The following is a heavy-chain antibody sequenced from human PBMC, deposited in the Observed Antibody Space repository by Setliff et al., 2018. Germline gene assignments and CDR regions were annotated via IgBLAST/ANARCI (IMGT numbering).Heavy chain of an antibody. D-gene: IGHD6-6*01. CDR2: VHSSGTT. V-gene: IGHV4-39*02. J-gene: IGHJ4*02. CDR1: GDSIKSNAYY. CDR3: ARGRNIAARLLDS. Sequence: SETLSLTCAVSGDSIKSNAYYWGWIRQSPVRGLEWIGSVHSSGTTHYNPSLKSRVTISVDSAKNHFSLNLRSVTAADTAIYYCARGRNIAARLLDSWGQGTLVTVSA.